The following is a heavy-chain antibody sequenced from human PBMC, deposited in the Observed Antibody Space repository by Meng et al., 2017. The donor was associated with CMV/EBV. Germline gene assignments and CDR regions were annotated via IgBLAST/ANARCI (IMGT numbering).Heavy chain of an antibody. J-gene: IGHJ6*02. CDR1: GFTFSNYG. V-gene: IGHV3-33*01. CDR3: ARGDRIVVVPAAIQKVTYYYYYGMDV. Sequence: GESLKISCAASGFTFSNYGMHWVRQAPGKGLEWVAVIWYDGSDKYYADSVKGRFTISRDNAKNSLYLQMNSLRAEDTAVYYCARGDRIVVVPAAIQKVTYYYYYGMDVWGQGTTVTVSS. CDR2: IWYDGSDK. D-gene: IGHD2-2*02.